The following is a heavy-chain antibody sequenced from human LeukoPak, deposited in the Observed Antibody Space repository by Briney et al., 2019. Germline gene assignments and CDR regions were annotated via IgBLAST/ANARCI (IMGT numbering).Heavy chain of an antibody. CDR1: GGSFSGYY. CDR2: INHSGST. J-gene: IGHJ4*02. Sequence: PSETLSLTCAVYGGSFSGYYWSWIRQPPGKGLEWIGEINHSGSTNYNPSLKSRVTISVDTSKNQFSLKLSSVTAADTAVYYCARHIHYYDSSGYYLDYWGQGTLVTVSS. D-gene: IGHD3-22*01. V-gene: IGHV4-34*01. CDR3: ARHIHYYDSSGYYLDY.